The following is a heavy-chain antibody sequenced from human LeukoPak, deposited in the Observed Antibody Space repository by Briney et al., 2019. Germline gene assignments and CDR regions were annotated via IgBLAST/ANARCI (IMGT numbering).Heavy chain of an antibody. CDR3: ARDAGWFGESHFDY. CDR2: ISSSSSYI. V-gene: IGHV3-21*01. Sequence: GGSLRLSCAASGFTFSSYAMSWVRQAPGKGLEWVSSISSSSSYIYYADSVKGRFTISRDNAKNSLYLQMNSLRAEDTAVYYCARDAGWFGESHFDYWGQGTLVTVSS. CDR1: GFTFSSYA. D-gene: IGHD3-10*01. J-gene: IGHJ4*02.